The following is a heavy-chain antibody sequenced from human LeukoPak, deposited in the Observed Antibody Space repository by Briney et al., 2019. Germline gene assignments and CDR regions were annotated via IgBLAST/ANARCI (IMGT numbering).Heavy chain of an antibody. J-gene: IGHJ6*02. CDR1: GFTFSSYE. CDR2: ISSSGTTI. CDR3: ARGRVRGVVHGYYYGMDV. Sequence: QPGGSLRLSCAASGFTFSSYEMNWVRQAPGKGLEWVSYISSSGTTIYYADSVKGRFTISRDNAKTSLYLQMSSLRAEDTAVYYCARGRVRGVVHGYYYGMDVWGQGTTVTVS. D-gene: IGHD3-10*01. V-gene: IGHV3-48*03.